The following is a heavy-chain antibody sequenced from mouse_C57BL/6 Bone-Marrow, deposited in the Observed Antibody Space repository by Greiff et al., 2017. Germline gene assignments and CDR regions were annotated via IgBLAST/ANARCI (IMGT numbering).Heavy chain of an antibody. D-gene: IGHD1-1*01. CDR1: GYTFTNYW. J-gene: IGHJ2*01. Sequence: VKLMESGAELVRPGTSVKMSCKASGYTFTNYWIGWAKQRPGHGLEWIGDIYPGGGYTNYNEKFKGKATLTADKSSSTAYMPFSSLTSEDSAIYYCARSPQPTVLERYYVGYWGQGTTLTVSS. CDR2: IYPGGGYT. V-gene: IGHV1-63*01. CDR3: ARSPQPTVLERYYVGY.